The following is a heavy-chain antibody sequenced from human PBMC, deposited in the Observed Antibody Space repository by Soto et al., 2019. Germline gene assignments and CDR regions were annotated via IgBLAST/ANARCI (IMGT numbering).Heavy chain of an antibody. CDR1: GFTFDSFA. CDR2: ISASGGST. J-gene: IGHJ4*02. V-gene: IGHV3-23*01. D-gene: IGHD6-13*01. CDR3: AKVPYSSSWLYFDY. Sequence: EVQLLESGGGLEQPGGSLRLSCAASGFTFDSFAMTWVRQAPGKGLEWVSAISASGGSTYYADSVKGRFTISRDNSKNTLYLQMNSLRAEDTAVYYCAKVPYSSSWLYFDYWGQGTLVTVSS.